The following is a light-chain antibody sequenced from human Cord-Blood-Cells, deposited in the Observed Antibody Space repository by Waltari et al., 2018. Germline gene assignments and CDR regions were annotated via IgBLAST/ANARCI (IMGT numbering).Light chain of an antibody. CDR3: SSYTSSSTWV. Sequence: QSALTQPASVSGSPGQSITIYCPGTSSDVGGYNYVSWYQQHPGKAPKLMIYDVSNRPSGVSNRFSGSKSGNTASLTISGLQAEDGADYYCSSYTSSSTWVFGGGTKLTVL. CDR2: DVS. J-gene: IGLJ3*02. V-gene: IGLV2-14*01. CDR1: SSDVGGYNY.